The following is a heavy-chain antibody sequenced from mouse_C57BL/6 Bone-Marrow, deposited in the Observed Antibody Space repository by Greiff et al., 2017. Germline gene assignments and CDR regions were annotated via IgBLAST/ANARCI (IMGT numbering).Heavy chain of an antibody. CDR2: IRLKSDNYAT. V-gene: IGHV6-3*01. Sequence: LQQSGGGLVQPGGSMKLSCVASGFTFSNYWMNWVRQSPEKGLEWVAQIRLKSDNYATHYAESVKGRFTISRDDSKSSVYLQMNNLRAEDTGIYYCTVLLMSTQDYWGQGTTLTVSS. J-gene: IGHJ2*01. D-gene: IGHD2-1*01. CDR1: GFTFSNYW. CDR3: TVLLMSTQDY.